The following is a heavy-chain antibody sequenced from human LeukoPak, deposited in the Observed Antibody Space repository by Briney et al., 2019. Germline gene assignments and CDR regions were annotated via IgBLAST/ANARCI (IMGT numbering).Heavy chain of an antibody. CDR3: ARLTPDVLRYFDWLLRRYYMDV. V-gene: IGHV4-34*01. J-gene: IGHJ6*03. CDR2: INHSGST. Sequence: SETLSLTCAVYGGSFSGYYWSWIRQPPGKGLEWIGEINHSGSTNYNPSLKSRVTISVDTSKNQFSLKLSSVTAADTAVYYCARLTPDVLRYFDWLLRRYYMDVWGKGTTVTISS. D-gene: IGHD3-9*01. CDR1: GGSFSGYY.